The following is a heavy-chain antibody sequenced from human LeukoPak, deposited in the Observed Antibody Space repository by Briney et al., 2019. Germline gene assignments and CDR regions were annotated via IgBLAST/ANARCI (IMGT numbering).Heavy chain of an antibody. D-gene: IGHD3-22*01. CDR2: INHSEST. Sequence: SETLSLTCGVSGVSFSGYYWSWIRQPPGEGLEWIGEINHSESTNYNPSLKSRVTISVDTSKNQFSLELSSVTAADTAVYYCARVFDYYDSSGYYYGFDYWGQGTLVTVSS. CDR3: ARVFDYYDSSGYYYGFDY. V-gene: IGHV4-34*01. J-gene: IGHJ4*02. CDR1: GVSFSGYY.